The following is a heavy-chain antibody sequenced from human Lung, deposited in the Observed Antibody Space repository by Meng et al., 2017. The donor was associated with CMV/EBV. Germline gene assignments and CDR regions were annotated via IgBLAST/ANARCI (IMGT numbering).Heavy chain of an antibody. Sequence: GGSLRPSCPASGFTFSSFCMHWVRQVPGKGLVWVSRFNSDGSSTTYADSVKGRFTISRDNAKNTLYLQMNSLRAEDTAVYYCAGSYYYDSSGYFYPFDYWGQGTLVTVSS. CDR1: GFTFSSFC. V-gene: IGHV3-74*01. CDR3: AGSYYYDSSGYFYPFDY. CDR2: FNSDGSST. J-gene: IGHJ4*02. D-gene: IGHD3-22*01.